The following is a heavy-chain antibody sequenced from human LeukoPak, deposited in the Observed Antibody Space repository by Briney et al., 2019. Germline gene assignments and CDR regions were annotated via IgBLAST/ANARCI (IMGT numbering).Heavy chain of an antibody. CDR2: IYSGGST. D-gene: IGHD6-13*01. Sequence: GGSLRLSCAASGFTVSSNYMSWVRQAPGKGLEWVSVIYSGGSTYYAGSVKGRFTISRDNSKNTLYLQMNSLRAEDTAVYYCARGYGSSWPFDYWGQGTLVTVSS. CDR1: GFTVSSNY. CDR3: ARGYGSSWPFDY. J-gene: IGHJ4*02. V-gene: IGHV3-53*01.